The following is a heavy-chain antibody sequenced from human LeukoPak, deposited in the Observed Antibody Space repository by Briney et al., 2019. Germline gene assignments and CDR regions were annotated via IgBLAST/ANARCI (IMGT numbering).Heavy chain of an antibody. CDR2: INHSGST. CDR1: GGSFSGYY. D-gene: IGHD1-26*01. Sequence: SETLSLTCAVYGGSFSGYYWSWIRQPPGKGLEWIGEINHSGSTNYNPSLKSRVTISVDTSKNQFSLKLSSVTAADTAVYYCAKDQRGVDTGSYFFDYWGQGTLVTVSS. V-gene: IGHV4-34*01. J-gene: IGHJ4*02. CDR3: AKDQRGVDTGSYFFDY.